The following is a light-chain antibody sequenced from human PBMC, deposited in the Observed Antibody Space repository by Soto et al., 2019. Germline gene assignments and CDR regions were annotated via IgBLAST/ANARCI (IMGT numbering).Light chain of an antibody. Sequence: QSLLTQPPSVSGAPGQRVTISCTGSNSDIGAGYDVHWYEQLPGTAPKLVIYANNNRPSGVPDRFSASKSGTSASLAITGLQADDEDDYYCQSYDSSLRGVFGTGTKLTVL. V-gene: IGLV1-40*01. CDR3: QSYDSSLRGV. CDR1: NSDIGAGYD. J-gene: IGLJ1*01. CDR2: ANN.